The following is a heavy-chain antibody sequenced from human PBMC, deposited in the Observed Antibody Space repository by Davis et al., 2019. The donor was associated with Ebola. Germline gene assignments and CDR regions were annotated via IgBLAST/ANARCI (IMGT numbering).Heavy chain of an antibody. J-gene: IGHJ6*02. Sequence: MPSETLSLTCTVSGGSISSGGYYWSWIRQHPGKGLEWIGYIYYSGSTYYNPSLKSRVTISVDTSKNQFSLKLSSVTAADTAVYYCARLHHWYGMDVWGQGTTVTVSS. CDR2: IYYSGST. V-gene: IGHV4-31*03. D-gene: IGHD4-11*01. CDR3: ARLHHWYGMDV. CDR1: GGSISSGGYY.